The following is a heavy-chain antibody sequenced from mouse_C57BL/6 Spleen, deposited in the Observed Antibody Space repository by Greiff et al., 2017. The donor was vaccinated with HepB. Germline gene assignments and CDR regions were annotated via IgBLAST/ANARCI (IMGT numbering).Heavy chain of an antibody. CDR2: INPYNGDT. V-gene: IGHV1-20*01. Sequence: EVQLQESGPELVKPGDSVKISCKASGYSFTGYFMNWVMQSHGKSLEWIGRINPYNGDTFYNQKFKGKATLTVDKSSSTAHMELRSLTSEDSAVYYCARSHYGSSYAGAMDYWGQGTSVTVSS. D-gene: IGHD1-1*01. J-gene: IGHJ4*01. CDR1: GYSFTGYF. CDR3: ARSHYGSSYAGAMDY.